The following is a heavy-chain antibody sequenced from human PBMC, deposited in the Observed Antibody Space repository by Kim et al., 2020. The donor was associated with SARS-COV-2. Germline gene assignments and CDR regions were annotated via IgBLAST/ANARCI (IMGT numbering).Heavy chain of an antibody. V-gene: IGHV5-51*01. CDR3: ARQKLPERTYYDILTGYYSNSDRYYFDS. Sequence: GESLKISCKGSGYSFTSYWIGWVRQMPGKGLEWMGIIYPGDSDTRYSPSFQGQVTISADKSISTAYLQWSSLKASDTAMYYCARQKLPERTYYDILTGYYSNSDRYYFDSWGQGTLVTVSS. CDR1: GYSFTSYW. J-gene: IGHJ4*02. CDR2: IYPGDSDT. D-gene: IGHD3-9*01.